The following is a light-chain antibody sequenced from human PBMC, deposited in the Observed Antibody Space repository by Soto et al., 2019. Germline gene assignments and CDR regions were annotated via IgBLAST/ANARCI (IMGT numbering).Light chain of an antibody. Sequence: QSALTQPASVSGSPGQSITISCTGTSSDVGSYNLVSWYQQHPGKAPKLMIYEGSKRPSGVSNRFSGSTAGNTASLTISGLQAEDEADYYCCSYAGSSKVFGTGTKLTVL. CDR2: EGS. CDR3: CSYAGSSKV. V-gene: IGLV2-23*01. J-gene: IGLJ1*01. CDR1: SSDVGSYNL.